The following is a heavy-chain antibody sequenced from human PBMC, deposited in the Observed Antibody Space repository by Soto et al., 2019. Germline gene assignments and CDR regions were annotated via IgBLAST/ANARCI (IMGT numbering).Heavy chain of an antibody. D-gene: IGHD3-16*02. J-gene: IGHJ3*02. CDR2: IYWDDDR. CDR1: GFSLNTRGVG. CDR3: AHIMITYGGVIGLDAFDN. Sequence: SGPTLVNPTQTLTLTCSFSGFSLNTRGVGVGWIRQPPGKALEWLAVIYWDDDRRYSPSLNSRLTITKDTSRNQVVLTMTNMDPVDTATYYCAHIMITYGGVIGLDAFDNWGQGTMVTVSS. V-gene: IGHV2-5*02.